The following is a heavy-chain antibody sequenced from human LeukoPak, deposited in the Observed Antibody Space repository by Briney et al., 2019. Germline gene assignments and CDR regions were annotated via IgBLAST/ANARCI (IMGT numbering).Heavy chain of an antibody. CDR1: DGSISSYN. V-gene: IGHV4-59*01. CDR3: AREEVVAATNAFDI. CDR2: IYYSGST. J-gene: IGHJ3*02. D-gene: IGHD2-15*01. Sequence: PSELLSPTCAASDGSISSYNWSWLRLPPGKGLEWMGYIYYSGSTNYNPSLKSRVTISVDTSKNQFSLKLSSVTAADTAVYYCAREEVVAATNAFDIWGQGTMVTVSS.